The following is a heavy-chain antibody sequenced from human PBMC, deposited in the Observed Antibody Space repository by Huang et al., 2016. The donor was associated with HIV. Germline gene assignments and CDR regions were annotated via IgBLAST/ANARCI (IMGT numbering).Heavy chain of an antibody. CDR3: AKDGRGSGTYYDYFEY. CDR1: GFTFNKFD. V-gene: IGHV3-30*18. Sequence: QVQLVESGGGVVQPGRSLRLSCAAFGFTFNKFDMHWVRQAPGKGVECVEIISYDGSSKYHADSVKGRFTISRDNSKNTVYLQMNSLRVEDTAVYYCAKDGRGSGTYYDYFEYWGQGTLVTVSS. J-gene: IGHJ4*02. CDR2: ISYDGSSK. D-gene: IGHD1-26*01.